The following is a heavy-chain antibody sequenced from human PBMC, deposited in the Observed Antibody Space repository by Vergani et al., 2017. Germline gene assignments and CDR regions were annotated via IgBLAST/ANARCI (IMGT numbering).Heavy chain of an antibody. V-gene: IGHV1-58*02. Sequence: QMQLVQSGPEVKKPGTSVKVSCKASGFTFTTSAMQWVRQARGQRLEWIGWIVVGSGNTNYAQKFQERVTITRDMSTSTAYMELSILRSDDTAVYYCAAMYYDIFTGYYRSDYWGQGTLVTVSS. J-gene: IGHJ4*02. D-gene: IGHD3-9*01. CDR1: GFTFTTSA. CDR2: IVVGSGNT. CDR3: AAMYYDIFTGYYRSDY.